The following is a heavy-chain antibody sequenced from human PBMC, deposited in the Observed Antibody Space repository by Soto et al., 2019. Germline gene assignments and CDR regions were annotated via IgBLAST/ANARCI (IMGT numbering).Heavy chain of an antibody. CDR3: ARDPGYGDYLPYFDY. CDR1: GYTFTSYY. V-gene: IGHV1-46*01. Sequence: KVSCKASGYTFTSYYMHWVRQAPGQGLEWMGIINPSGGSTSYAQKFQGRVTMTRDTSTSTVYMELSSLRSEDTAVYYCARDPGYGDYLPYFDYWGQGTLVTVSS. D-gene: IGHD4-17*01. J-gene: IGHJ4*02. CDR2: INPSGGST.